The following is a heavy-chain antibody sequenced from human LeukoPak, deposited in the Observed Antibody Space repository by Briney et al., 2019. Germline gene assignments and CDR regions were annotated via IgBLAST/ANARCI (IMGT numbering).Heavy chain of an antibody. Sequence: ASVKVSCKASGDTFSSYAISWVRQAPGQGLEWMGGIIPIFGTANYAQKFQGRVTITADESTSTAYMELSSLRSEDTAVYYCARGVIPYSSFDYWGQGTLVTVSS. V-gene: IGHV1-69*13. CDR2: IIPIFGTA. CDR3: ARGVIPYSSFDY. CDR1: GDTFSSYA. J-gene: IGHJ4*02. D-gene: IGHD6-13*01.